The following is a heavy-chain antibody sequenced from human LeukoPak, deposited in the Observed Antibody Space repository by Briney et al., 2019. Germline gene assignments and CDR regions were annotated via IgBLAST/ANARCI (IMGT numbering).Heavy chain of an antibody. J-gene: IGHJ6*04. D-gene: IGHD1-26*01. CDR2: ISGSGGST. CDR1: GFTFSSYG. CDR3: AKGARVGATGMNWFDP. V-gene: IGHV3-23*01. Sequence: GGSLRLSCAASGFTFSSYGMSWVRQAPGKGLEWVSAISGSGGSTYYADSVKGRFTISRDNSKNTLYLQMNSLRAEDTAVYYCAKGARVGATGMNWFDPWGKGTTVTVSS.